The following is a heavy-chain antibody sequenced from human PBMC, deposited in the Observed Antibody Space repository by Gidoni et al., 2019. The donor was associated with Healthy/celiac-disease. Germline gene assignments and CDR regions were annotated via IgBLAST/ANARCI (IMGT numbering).Heavy chain of an antibody. V-gene: IGHV3-23*01. CDR3: AKEGYCSSTSCYPSYYYYYMDV. CDR2: ISGSGGST. D-gene: IGHD2-2*01. Sequence: EVQLLESGGGLVQPGGSLRLPCAASGFTFRRYAMSWVRQAPGKGLEWVSAISGSGGSTYYADSVKGRFTISRDNSKNTLYLQMNSLRAEDTAVYYCAKEGYCSSTSCYPSYYYYYMDVWGKGTTVTVSS. J-gene: IGHJ6*03. CDR1: GFTFRRYA.